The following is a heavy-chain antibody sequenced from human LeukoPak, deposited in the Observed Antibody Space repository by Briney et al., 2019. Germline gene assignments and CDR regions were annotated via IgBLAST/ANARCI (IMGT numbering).Heavy chain of an antibody. CDR1: GYTFTSYG. CDR3: ARGRKRDIVATPLGY. J-gene: IGHJ4*02. D-gene: IGHD5-12*01. CDR2: ISAYNGNT. Sequence: ASVKVSCKASGYTFTSYGISWVRQAPGQGLEWMGWISAYNGNTNYAQKLQGRVTMTTDTSTSTAYMELRSLRSDDTAVYYCARGRKRDIVATPLGYWGQGTLVTVSS. V-gene: IGHV1-18*01.